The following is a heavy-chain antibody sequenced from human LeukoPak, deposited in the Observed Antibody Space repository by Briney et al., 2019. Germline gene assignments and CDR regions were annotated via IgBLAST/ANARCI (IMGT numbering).Heavy chain of an antibody. J-gene: IGHJ6*03. D-gene: IGHD2-2*01. CDR3: ARMFPAAYPDYYYYMDV. V-gene: IGHV4-4*02. Sequence: SETLSLTCTVSGGSISSRNWWSWVRQPPGKGLEWIGEIYDSGSTNYNPSLKSRVTISIDKSKNHFSLKLSSATAADTAVYYCARMFPAAYPDYYYYMDVWGKGTTVTVSS. CDR2: IYDSGST. CDR1: GGSISSRNW.